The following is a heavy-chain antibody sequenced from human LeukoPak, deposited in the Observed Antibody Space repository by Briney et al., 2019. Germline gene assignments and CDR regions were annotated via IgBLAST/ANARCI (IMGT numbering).Heavy chain of an antibody. CDR2: INHSGST. CDR1: GGSFSGYY. D-gene: IGHD2-2*02. Sequence: SETLSLTCAVYGGSFSGYYWSWIRQPPGKGLEWIGEINHSGSTNYNPSLKSRVTISVDTSKNQFSLKLSSVTAADTAVYYCARAGIVVVPAAIPGPPYGMDVWGQGTTVTVSS. V-gene: IGHV4-34*01. CDR3: ARAGIVVVPAAIPGPPYGMDV. J-gene: IGHJ6*02.